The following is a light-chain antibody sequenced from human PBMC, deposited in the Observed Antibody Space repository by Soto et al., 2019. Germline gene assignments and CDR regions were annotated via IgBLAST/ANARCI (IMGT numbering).Light chain of an antibody. J-gene: IGKJ1*01. CDR1: QSISSW. V-gene: IGKV1-5*03. CDR3: QQYNSYLWT. CDR2: KAS. Sequence: IQMKHSVSTLSLSIEDRITKFCRSSQSISSWLAWYQQKPGKAPKFLIYKASSLESGVPSRFSGSGSGTEFTLTISSLQPDDFATYYCQQYNSYLWTFGQGTKVDI.